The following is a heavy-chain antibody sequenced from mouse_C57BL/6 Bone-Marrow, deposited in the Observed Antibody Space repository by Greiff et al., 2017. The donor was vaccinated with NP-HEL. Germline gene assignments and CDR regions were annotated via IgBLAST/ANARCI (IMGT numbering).Heavy chain of an antibody. CDR2: ISSGSSTI. J-gene: IGHJ4*01. CDR1: GFTFSDYG. Sequence: EVHLVESGGGLVKPGGSLKLSCAASGFTFSDYGMHWVRQAPEKGLEWVAYISSGSSTIYYADTVKGRFTISRDNAKNTLFLQMTSLRSEDTAMYYCARRLGRRYYYAMDYWGQGTSVTVSS. D-gene: IGHD4-1*01. V-gene: IGHV5-17*01. CDR3: ARRLGRRYYYAMDY.